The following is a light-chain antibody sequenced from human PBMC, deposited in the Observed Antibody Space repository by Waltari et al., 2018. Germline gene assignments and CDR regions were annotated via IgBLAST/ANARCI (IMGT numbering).Light chain of an antibody. J-gene: IGLJ3*02. CDR1: RSNIGSNY. Sequence: QSVLTQSPSASGTPGQRVTTSCSGSRSNIGSNYVYWYQPLPGTPPKLLIYRTNQRPSGVPDRFSGSKSGTSASLAIFGLRSEDDADYFCAAWDDSLSGPVFGGGTKLTVL. CDR2: RTN. V-gene: IGLV1-47*01. CDR3: AAWDDSLSGPV.